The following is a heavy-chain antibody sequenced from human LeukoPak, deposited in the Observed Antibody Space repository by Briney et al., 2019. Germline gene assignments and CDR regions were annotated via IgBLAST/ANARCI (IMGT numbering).Heavy chain of an antibody. V-gene: IGHV4-39*01. D-gene: IGHD3-22*01. CDR3: ARIITMIVVVHDAFDI. Sequence: SETLSLTCTVSGGSISSSSYYWGWIRQPPGKGLEWIGSIYYSGSTYYNPSLKSRVTISVDTSKNQFSLKLSSVTAADTAVYYCARIITMIVVVHDAFDIWGQGTMVTVPS. J-gene: IGHJ3*02. CDR2: IYYSGST. CDR1: GGSISSSSYY.